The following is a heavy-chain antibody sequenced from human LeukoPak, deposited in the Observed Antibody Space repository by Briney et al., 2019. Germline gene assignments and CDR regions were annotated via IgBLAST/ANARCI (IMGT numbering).Heavy chain of an antibody. CDR1: GLTFSSYG. Sequence: GGSLRLSCAASGLTFSSYGMHWVRQAPGKGLKWVAVISYDGSNKYYADSVKGRFTISRDNSKNTLYLQMNSLRAEDTAVYYCAKGWGTAMPFGYWGQGTLVTVSS. CDR2: ISYDGSNK. V-gene: IGHV3-30*18. CDR3: AKGWGTAMPFGY. D-gene: IGHD5-18*01. J-gene: IGHJ4*02.